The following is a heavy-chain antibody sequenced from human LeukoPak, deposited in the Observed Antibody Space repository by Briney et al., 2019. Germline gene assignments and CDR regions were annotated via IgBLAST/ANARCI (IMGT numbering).Heavy chain of an antibody. J-gene: IGHJ4*02. Sequence: ASVKVSCKVSGYTLTELSMHWVRQAPGKGLEWMGGFDPEDGETIYAQKFQGRVTMTEDTSTDTAYMELSSLRSEDTAVYYCAAVPKYYYDSSGYYYVDYWGQGTLVTVSS. CDR1: GYTLTELS. V-gene: IGHV1-24*01. D-gene: IGHD3-22*01. CDR2: FDPEDGET. CDR3: AAVPKYYYDSSGYYYVDY.